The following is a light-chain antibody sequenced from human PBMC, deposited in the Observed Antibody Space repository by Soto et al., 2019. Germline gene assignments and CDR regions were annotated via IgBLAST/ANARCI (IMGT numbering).Light chain of an antibody. CDR2: DVS. J-gene: IGLJ1*01. V-gene: IGLV2-14*01. Sequence: SVLTNPAYGTGFHRRSISISKTGTSSDVGGYNYVSWYQQHPGKAPKLMIYDVSNRPSGVSNRFSGSKSGNTASLTISGLQAEDEADYYCSSYTSSSTSLYVFGTGTKVTVL. CDR1: SSDVGGYNY. CDR3: SSYTSSSTSLYV.